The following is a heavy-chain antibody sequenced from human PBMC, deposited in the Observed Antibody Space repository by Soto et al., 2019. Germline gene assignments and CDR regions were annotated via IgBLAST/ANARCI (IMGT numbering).Heavy chain of an antibody. Sequence: EVQLLESGGGLVQPAGSLRLSCAASGFTFSSYAMSWVRQAPGRGLEWVSDISFSGSNTYYADSVKGRFTISRDNSKNTLYLQMNSLRGEDTVVYYCAKTTSVTFFDYWGQGTLATVSS. D-gene: IGHD4-17*01. CDR1: GFTFSSYA. J-gene: IGHJ4*02. V-gene: IGHV3-23*01. CDR2: ISFSGSNT. CDR3: AKTTSVTFFDY.